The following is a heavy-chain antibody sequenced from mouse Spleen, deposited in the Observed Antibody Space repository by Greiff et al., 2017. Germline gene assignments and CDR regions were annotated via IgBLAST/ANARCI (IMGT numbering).Heavy chain of an antibody. CDR3: ARHGNYGAMDY. Sequence: EVHLVESGGDLVKPGGSLKLSCAASGFTFSSYGMSWVRQTPDKRLEWVATISSGGSYTYYPDSVKGRFTISRDNAKNTLYLQMSSLKSEDTAMYYCARHGNYGAMDYWGQGTSVTVSS. D-gene: IGHD2-1*01. V-gene: IGHV5-6*01. CDR2: ISSGGSYT. CDR1: GFTFSSYG. J-gene: IGHJ4*01.